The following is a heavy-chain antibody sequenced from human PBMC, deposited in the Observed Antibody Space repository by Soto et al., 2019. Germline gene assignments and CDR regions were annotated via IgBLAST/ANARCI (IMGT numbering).Heavy chain of an antibody. J-gene: IGHJ4*02. CDR1: GFTFSNAW. V-gene: IGHV3-15*01. CDR3: TTQKTMIVVVYYFDY. CDR2: IKSKTDGGTT. Sequence: TGGSLRLSCAASGFTFSNAWMSWVRQAPGKGLEWVGRIKSKTDGGTTDYAAPVKGRFTISRDDSKNTLYLQMNSLKTEDTAVYYCTTQKTMIVVVYYFDYWGQGTLVTVSS. D-gene: IGHD3-22*01.